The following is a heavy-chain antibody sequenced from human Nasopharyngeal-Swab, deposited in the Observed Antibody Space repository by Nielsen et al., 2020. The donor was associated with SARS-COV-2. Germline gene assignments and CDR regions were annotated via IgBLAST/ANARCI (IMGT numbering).Heavy chain of an antibody. V-gene: IGHV4-39*02. Sequence: SETLSLTCSVSDKSISSTTHYWGWIRQPPGKGLEWIGDTYYGGNPNYNPSPKSRLTISVDTSKNNFSLKLNSVTAADTAVYYCARRSYYSDASAYFFDYWGRGTLVTVSP. CDR1: DKSISSTTHY. D-gene: IGHD3-22*01. CDR3: ARRSYYSDASAYFFDY. J-gene: IGHJ4*01. CDR2: TYYGGNP.